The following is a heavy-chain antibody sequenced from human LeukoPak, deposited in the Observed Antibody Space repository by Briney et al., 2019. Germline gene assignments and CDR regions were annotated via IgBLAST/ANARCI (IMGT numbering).Heavy chain of an antibody. V-gene: IGHV4-34*01. J-gene: IGHJ4*02. D-gene: IGHD3-10*01. CDR1: GGSFSGYY. CDR3: ARGRLWFGPSRNSYFDY. Sequence: SETLSLTCAVYGGSFSGYYWSWIRQPPGKELEWIGEINHSGSTNYNPSLKSRVTISVDTSKNQFSLKLSSVTAADTAVYYCARGRLWFGPSRNSYFDYWGQGTLVTVSS. CDR2: INHSGST.